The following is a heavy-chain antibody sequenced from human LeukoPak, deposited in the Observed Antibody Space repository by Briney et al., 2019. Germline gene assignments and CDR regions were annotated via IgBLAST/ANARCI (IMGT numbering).Heavy chain of an antibody. CDR3: ARVLDLSKRGLDAFDI. CDR1: GGSFSSYY. V-gene: IGHV4-59*01. D-gene: IGHD3-16*01. CDR2: VYYSGST. Sequence: SETLSLTCSVSGGSFSSYYWSWIRQPPGKGLEWIGYVYYSGSTNYNPSLKSRVTISVDTSKKQFSLKLSSATAADTAVYYCARVLDLSKRGLDAFDIWGQGTMVTVSS. J-gene: IGHJ3*02.